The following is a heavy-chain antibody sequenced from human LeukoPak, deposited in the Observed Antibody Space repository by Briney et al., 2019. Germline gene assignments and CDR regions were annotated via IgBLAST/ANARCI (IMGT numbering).Heavy chain of an antibody. CDR2: ISRSGDIT. J-gene: IGHJ4*02. Sequence: PGGSLRLSCAASGFTFRSYAMSWVRQAPGKGLEWVSAISRSGDITNYADSVKGRFTMYRDNFKNTLYLQMNSLRAEDTAVYYCAKVSGFAVVPAAMLDYWGQGIQVTVSS. D-gene: IGHD2-2*01. CDR3: AKVSGFAVVPAAMLDY. V-gene: IGHV3-23*01. CDR1: GFTFRSYA.